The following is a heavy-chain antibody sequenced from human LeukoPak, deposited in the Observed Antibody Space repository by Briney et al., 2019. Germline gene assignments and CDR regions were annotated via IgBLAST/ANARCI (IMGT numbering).Heavy chain of an antibody. CDR1: GFTFSSYE. J-gene: IGHJ4*02. CDR3: ARDNSGYDYSRFDY. CDR2: ISSSSSTI. D-gene: IGHD5-12*01. V-gene: IGHV3-48*01. Sequence: GGSLRLSCAASGFTFSSYEMNWVRQAPGKGLEWVSYISSSSSTIYYADSVKGRFTISRDNAKNSLYLQMNSLRAEDTAVYYCARDNSGYDYSRFDYWGQGTLVTVSS.